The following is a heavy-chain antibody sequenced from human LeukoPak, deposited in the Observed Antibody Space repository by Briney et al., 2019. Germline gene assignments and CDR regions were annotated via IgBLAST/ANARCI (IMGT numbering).Heavy chain of an antibody. J-gene: IGHJ5*02. V-gene: IGHV4-34*01. CDR3: ARDFLHNWFDP. Sequence: SETLSLTCAVYGGSFSGYYWSWIRQPPGKGLEWIGEINHSGSTNYNPSLKSRVTISVDTSKNQFSLKLSSVTAADTAVYYCARDFLHNWFDPWGQGTLVTVSS. CDR1: GGSFSGYY. CDR2: INHSGST. D-gene: IGHD2/OR15-2a*01.